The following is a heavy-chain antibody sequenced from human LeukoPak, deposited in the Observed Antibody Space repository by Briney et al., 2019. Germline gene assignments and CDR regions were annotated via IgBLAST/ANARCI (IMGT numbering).Heavy chain of an antibody. CDR2: ISYDGSNK. Sequence: PGGSLRLSCAASGFTFSSYGMHWVRQAPGKGLEWVAVISYDGSNKYYADSVKGRFTISRDNSKNTLYLQMNSLRAEDTAVYYCAKETDGSSWNVDYWGQGTLVTVSS. J-gene: IGHJ4*02. CDR3: AKETDGSSWNVDY. CDR1: GFTFSSYG. D-gene: IGHD6-13*01. V-gene: IGHV3-30*18.